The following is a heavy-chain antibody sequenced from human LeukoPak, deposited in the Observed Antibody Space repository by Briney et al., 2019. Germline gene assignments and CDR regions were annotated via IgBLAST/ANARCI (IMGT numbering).Heavy chain of an antibody. D-gene: IGHD2-21*02. CDR1: GASITSSNYY. J-gene: IGHJ4*02. Sequence: SETLSLTCAVSGASITSSNYYWGWVRQSPGKGLEWIGNIYSSGNTYYNASLKSRVTMYIDTSKNQFSLKLSSVTAADTAVYYCARVGAYCGGDCFNWGQGTLVTVSS. V-gene: IGHV4-39*07. CDR3: ARVGAYCGGDCFN. CDR2: IYSSGNT.